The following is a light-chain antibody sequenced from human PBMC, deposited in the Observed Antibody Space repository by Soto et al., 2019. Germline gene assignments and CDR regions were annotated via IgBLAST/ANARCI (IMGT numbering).Light chain of an antibody. J-gene: IGLJ2*01. CDR3: ASYTTSSIVV. CDR1: TSDIGRFNS. V-gene: IGLV2-14*03. Sequence: QSALTQPASVSGSPGQAITISCAGTTSDIGRFNSVSWYQHHPGKAPKLMIYDVSNWPSGLSNRFSGSKSGNTASLIISGLQAEDEADYYCASYTTSSIVVFGGGTKLTVL. CDR2: DVS.